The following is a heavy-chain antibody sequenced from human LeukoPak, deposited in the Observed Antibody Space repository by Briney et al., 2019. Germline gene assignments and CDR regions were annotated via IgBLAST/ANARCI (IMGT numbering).Heavy chain of an antibody. CDR3: ARGGYYEILTGPDY. CDR2: ISYDGSND. D-gene: IGHD3-9*01. J-gene: IGHJ4*02. CDR1: GFSFSTYS. V-gene: IGHV3-30-3*01. Sequence: PGRSLRLSCAVSGFSFSTYSMHWARQAPGKGLEWVALISYDGSNDYYADSVKGRFTISRDNSKNTLYLQMNSLRAEDTAVYYCARGGYYEILTGPDYWGQGTLVTVSS.